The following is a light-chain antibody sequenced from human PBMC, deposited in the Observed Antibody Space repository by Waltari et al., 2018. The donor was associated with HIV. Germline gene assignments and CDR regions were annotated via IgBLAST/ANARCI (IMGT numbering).Light chain of an antibody. CDR3: QSYDDSLSGWV. Sequence: QSVLTQPPSVSGAPGQGVTISCSGNSSNIGAGFDVHWYQHLPDPAPNLLFYGYLNRPSGVPDRFSGSKSGTSASLAINGLQAADEGEYYCQSYDDSLSGWVFGGGTKLTVL. V-gene: IGLV1-40*01. J-gene: IGLJ3*02. CDR1: SSNIGAGFD. CDR2: GYL.